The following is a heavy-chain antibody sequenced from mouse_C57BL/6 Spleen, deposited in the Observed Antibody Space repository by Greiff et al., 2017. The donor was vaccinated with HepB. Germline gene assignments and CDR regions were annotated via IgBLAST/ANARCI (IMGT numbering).Heavy chain of an antibody. CDR3: ARGAEGGFDY. V-gene: IGHV7-3*01. CDR1: GFTFTDYY. Sequence: EVKLVESGGGLVQPGGSLSLSCAASGFTFTDYYMSWVRQPPGKALEWLGFIRNKANGYTTEYSASVKGRFTISRDNSQSILYLQMNALRAEDSATYYCARGAEGGFDYWGQGTTLTVSS. CDR2: IRNKANGYTT. J-gene: IGHJ2*01.